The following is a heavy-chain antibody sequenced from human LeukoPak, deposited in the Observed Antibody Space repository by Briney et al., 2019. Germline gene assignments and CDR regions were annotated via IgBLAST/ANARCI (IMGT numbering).Heavy chain of an antibody. CDR2: ISSSSSTI. CDR1: GFTFSSYS. D-gene: IGHD1-1*01. CDR3: ARERQLERLTFGKEGSAFDY. Sequence: GGSLRLSCAASGFTFSSYSMNWVRQAPGKGLEWVSYISSSSSTIYYADSVKGRFTISRDNAKNSLYLQMNRLRAEDTAVYYCARERQLERLTFGKEGSAFDYWGQGTLVTVSS. V-gene: IGHV3-48*04. J-gene: IGHJ4*02.